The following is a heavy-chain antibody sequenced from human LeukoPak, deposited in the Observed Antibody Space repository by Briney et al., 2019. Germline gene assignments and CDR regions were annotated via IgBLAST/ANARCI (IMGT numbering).Heavy chain of an antibody. J-gene: IGHJ3*02. CDR2: IIPIFGTA. Sequence: SVKVSCKASGGTFSSCAISWVRQAPGQGLEWMGGIIPIFGTANYAQKFQGRVTITADKSTSTAYMELSSLRSEDTAVYYCAREWCGGDCYTLTDAFDIWGQGTMVTVSS. CDR1: GGTFSSCA. D-gene: IGHD2-21*02. V-gene: IGHV1-69*06. CDR3: AREWCGGDCYTLTDAFDI.